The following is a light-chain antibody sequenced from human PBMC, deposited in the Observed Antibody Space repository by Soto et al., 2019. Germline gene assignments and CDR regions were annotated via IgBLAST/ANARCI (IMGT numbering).Light chain of an antibody. Sequence: QSALTQPASVSGSPGQSITISCTGTSSDVGSYNLVSWYQHHPDEAPKLIIYEVNKRPSGVSNRFSGSNSGNTASLTISGLQAEDEADYYCCSYAGSSSFYVFGSGTKLTVL. CDR2: EVN. CDR3: CSYAGSSSFYV. V-gene: IGLV2-23*02. CDR1: SSDVGSYNL. J-gene: IGLJ1*01.